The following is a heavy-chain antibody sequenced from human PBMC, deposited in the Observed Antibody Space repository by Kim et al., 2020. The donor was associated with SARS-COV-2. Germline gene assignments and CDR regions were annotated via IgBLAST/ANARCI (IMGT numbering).Heavy chain of an antibody. CDR3: ARSEGRGSWHQFDY. D-gene: IGHD6-13*01. CDR1: SDSISSYY. J-gene: IGHJ4*02. CDR2: IYYSGTT. V-gene: IGHV4-59*01. Sequence: SETLSLTCTVSSDSISSYYCSWIRQLPGKGLEWIGYIYYSGTTNYNLSLNSRVTISWDTSKNQFSLELTSVTDADTADYYCARSEGRGSWHQFDYWGQGILVTVSS.